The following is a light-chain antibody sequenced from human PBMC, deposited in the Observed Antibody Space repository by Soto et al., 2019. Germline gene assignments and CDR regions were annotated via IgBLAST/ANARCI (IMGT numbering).Light chain of an antibody. V-gene: IGKV1-5*03. Sequence: DIQITQSPSTLSASVGDRITITCRASQSVSTWLAWYQQKPGKVPKLLIYKVSNLESGVPSRFSGSGSGTEFTLTISSLQPDDFATYYCLHHNSYSGTFGQGTKVEIK. J-gene: IGKJ1*01. CDR2: KVS. CDR3: LHHNSYSGT. CDR1: QSVSTW.